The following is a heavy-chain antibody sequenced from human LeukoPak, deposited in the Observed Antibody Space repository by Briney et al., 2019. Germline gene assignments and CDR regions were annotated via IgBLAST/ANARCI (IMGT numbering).Heavy chain of an antibody. CDR3: AGGHSGSSAKILYYYYMDV. Sequence: PSETLSLTCVVSGGSINSDFWSWTRQPAGKGLEWIGRVYTNGGTNYNPSLKSRVTISIDTAKNQFSLRVRSVTAADTAIYYCAGGHSGSSAKILYYYYMDVWGKGTTVTVSS. V-gene: IGHV4-4*07. D-gene: IGHD1-26*01. CDR1: GGSINSDF. J-gene: IGHJ6*03. CDR2: VYTNGGT.